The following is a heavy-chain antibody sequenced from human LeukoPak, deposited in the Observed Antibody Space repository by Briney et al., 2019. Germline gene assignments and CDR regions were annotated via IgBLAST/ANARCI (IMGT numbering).Heavy chain of an antibody. D-gene: IGHD6-13*01. V-gene: IGHV4-59*01. CDR2: IYYSGST. CDR1: GGSISSYY. Sequence: ETPSLTCTVSGGSISSYYWSWIRQPPGKGLEWIGYIYYSGSTNYNPSLKSRVTISVDTSKNQFSLKLSSVTAADTAVYYCAGNGAIAAGAYGVFDIWGQGTMVTVSS. CDR3: AGNGAIAAGAYGVFDI. J-gene: IGHJ3*02.